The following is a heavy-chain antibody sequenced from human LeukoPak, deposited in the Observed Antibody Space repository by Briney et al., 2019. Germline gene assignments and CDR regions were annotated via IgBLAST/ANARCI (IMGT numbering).Heavy chain of an antibody. CDR2: IYYSGST. D-gene: IGHD1-1*01. CDR3: ARSPLQLEPISFDY. CDR1: GGSISSYY. Sequence: SETLSLTCTASGGSISSYYWSWIRQPPGKGLEWIGYIYYSGSTNYNPSLKSRVTISVDTSKNQFSLKLSSVTAADTAVYYCARSPLQLEPISFDYWGQGTLVTVSS. V-gene: IGHV4-59*01. J-gene: IGHJ4*02.